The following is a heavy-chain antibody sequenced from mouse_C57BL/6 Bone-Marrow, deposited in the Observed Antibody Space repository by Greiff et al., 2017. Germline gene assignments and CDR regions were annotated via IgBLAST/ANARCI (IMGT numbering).Heavy chain of an antibody. CDR3: SSLDGNYFDI. D-gene: IGHD2-1*01. CDR2: IDPEIGDT. Sequence: VQLQQSGAELVRPGASVKLSCTASGFNIKDDYIHWVKQRPEQGLEWIGWIDPEIGDTAYASKFQGKATITSDTSSNTANLQLSSLTSEDTAVYYCSSLDGNYFDIWGQGTPLTVAS. J-gene: IGHJ2*01. V-gene: IGHV14-4*01. CDR1: GFNIKDDY.